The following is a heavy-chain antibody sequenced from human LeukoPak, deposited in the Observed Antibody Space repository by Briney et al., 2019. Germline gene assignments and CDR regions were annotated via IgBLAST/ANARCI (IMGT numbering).Heavy chain of an antibody. Sequence: KPGGSLRLSCAASGFTFSSYSMNWVRQAPRKGLEWVSSISSSGSSMFYADSVKGRFTISRDNAKNSLYLQMNSLRAEDTALYYCARDYLVVPAAMWWFDPTGQGTLVTVSS. V-gene: IGHV3-21*01. D-gene: IGHD2-2*01. CDR1: GFTFSSYS. J-gene: IGHJ5*02. CDR2: ISSSGSSM. CDR3: ARDYLVVPAAMWWFDP.